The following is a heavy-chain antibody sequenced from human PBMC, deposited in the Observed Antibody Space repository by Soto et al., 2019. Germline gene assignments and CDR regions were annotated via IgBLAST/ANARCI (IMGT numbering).Heavy chain of an antibody. D-gene: IGHD3-3*01. CDR1: GFTFNNYA. J-gene: IGHJ5*02. CDR3: AKEGVRFFEWHRYVWEGCFDP. V-gene: IGHV3-30*04. Sequence: QEQLVQSWGGVVQPGRSLRLSCVASGFTFNNYAMHWVRQAPGKGLEWVAIISYDGKYKQYVDAVKGRFTISRDNSKNPLYQEMNSLRAEDTALHYCAKEGVRFFEWHRYVWEGCFDPWGPGTLVTVSS. CDR2: ISYDGKYK.